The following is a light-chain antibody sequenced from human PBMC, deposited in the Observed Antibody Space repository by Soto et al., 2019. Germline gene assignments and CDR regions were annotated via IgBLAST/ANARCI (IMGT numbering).Light chain of an antibody. CDR3: QQFGESQLT. J-gene: IGKJ1*01. V-gene: IGKV3-20*01. CDR1: QIVSSSS. Sequence: EIVLTQSPGTLSLSPGQRATLSCRVSQIVSSSSLAWYQQKPGQAPRLLIYGASSRATGIPDRFSGRGSGTEFTRTISRLEPADFAVYYWQQFGESQLTFGQGTKVEIK. CDR2: GAS.